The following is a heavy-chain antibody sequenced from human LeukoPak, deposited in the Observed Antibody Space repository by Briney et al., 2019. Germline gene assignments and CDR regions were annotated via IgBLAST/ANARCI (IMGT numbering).Heavy chain of an antibody. CDR1: GYTFTSYD. CDR3: ARGLTMTTRPAGY. Sequence: GASVKVSCKASGYTFTSYDINWVRQATGQGLEWMGWMNPNSGNTDYAQKFQGRVTMTRNTSISTAYMELSSLRSEDTAMYYCARGLTMTTRPAGYWGQGTLVTVSS. CDR2: MNPNSGNT. D-gene: IGHD4-17*01. J-gene: IGHJ4*02. V-gene: IGHV1-8*01.